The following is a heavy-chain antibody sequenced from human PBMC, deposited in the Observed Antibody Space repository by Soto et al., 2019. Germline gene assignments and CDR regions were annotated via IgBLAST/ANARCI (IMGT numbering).Heavy chain of an antibody. D-gene: IGHD4-17*01. CDR1: GFTFSSYA. V-gene: IGHV3-23*01. CDR2: ISGSGGST. J-gene: IGHJ1*01. CDR3: ATPSYGDYLSGFQH. Sequence: PGGSLRLSCAASGFTFSSYAMSWVRQAPGKGLEWVSAISGSGGSTYYADSVKGRFTISRDNSKNTLYLQMNSLRAEDTAVYYCATPSYGDYLSGFQHWGQGTLVTVSS.